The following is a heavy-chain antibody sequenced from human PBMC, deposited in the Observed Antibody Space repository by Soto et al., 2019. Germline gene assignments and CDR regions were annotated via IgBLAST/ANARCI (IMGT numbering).Heavy chain of an antibody. CDR2: IIPILGIA. CDR3: ARDPRDGDLDY. D-gene: IGHD3-10*01. J-gene: IGHJ4*02. CDR1: GGTFSSYT. Sequence: QVQLVQSGAEVKKPGSSVKVSCKASGGTFSSYTISWVRQAPGQGLEWMGRIIPILGIANYAQKFQGRVTITADKSTSTAYMELSSLRSEDTAVYYCARDPRDGDLDYWGQGTLVTVSS. V-gene: IGHV1-69*08.